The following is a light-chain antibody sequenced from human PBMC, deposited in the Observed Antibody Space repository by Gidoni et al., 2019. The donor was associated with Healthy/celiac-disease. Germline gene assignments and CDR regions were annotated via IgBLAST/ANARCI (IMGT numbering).Light chain of an antibody. CDR1: QSVSSY. V-gene: IGKV3-11*01. Sequence: EIVLTQSPATLSLSPGERATLSCRASQSVSSYLAWYQQKPGQAPRLLIYDASNRATGIPARFSGSGSGTDFTLTTNSLEPEDFAVYYCQQRSNWPLLTFXGXTKVXIK. CDR2: DAS. J-gene: IGKJ4*01. CDR3: QQRSNWPLLT.